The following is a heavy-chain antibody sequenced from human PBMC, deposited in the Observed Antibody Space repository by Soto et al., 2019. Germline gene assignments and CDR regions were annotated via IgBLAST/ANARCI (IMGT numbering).Heavy chain of an antibody. CDR3: ARDWGVHDPDIDTYIAHLDH. D-gene: IGHD2-15*01. V-gene: IGHV3-48*02. Sequence: GGSLRLSCVASGYTLSNFGINWVRQAPGKGLEWVSFMSHTGEIIYYADSVKGRFTISRDRAKNSLYLQINSLRDEDTAVYYCARDWGVHDPDIDTYIAHLDHWGQGTLVTVSS. J-gene: IGHJ4*02. CDR2: MSHTGEII. CDR1: GYTLSNFG.